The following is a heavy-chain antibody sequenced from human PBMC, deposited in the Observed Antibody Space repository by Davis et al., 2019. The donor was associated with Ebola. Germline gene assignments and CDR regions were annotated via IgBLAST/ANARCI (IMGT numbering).Heavy chain of an antibody. CDR2: IYYSGST. Sequence: SETLSLTCTVSGGSISSSSYYWGWIRQPPGKGLEWIGSIYYSGSTYYNPSLKSRVTISVDTSKNQFSLKLSSVTAADTAVYYCARGRVRAAAGTRWCHYFDYWGQGTLVTVSS. V-gene: IGHV4-39*01. D-gene: IGHD6-13*01. CDR3: ARGRVRAAAGTRWCHYFDY. J-gene: IGHJ4*02. CDR1: GGSISSSSYY.